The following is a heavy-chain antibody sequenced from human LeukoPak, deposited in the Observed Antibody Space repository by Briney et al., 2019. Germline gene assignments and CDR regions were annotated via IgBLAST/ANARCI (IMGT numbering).Heavy chain of an antibody. CDR2: IWYDGSNK. J-gene: IGHJ4*02. Sequence: GGSLRLSCAASGFTFSSYGMHWVRQAPGKGLEWVAVIWYDGSNKYYADSVKGRFTISRDNSKNTLYLQMNSLRAEDTAVYYCAREGSVLRYFEAIDYWGQGTLVTVSS. V-gene: IGHV3-33*01. CDR3: AREGSVLRYFEAIDY. CDR1: GFTFSSYG. D-gene: IGHD3-9*01.